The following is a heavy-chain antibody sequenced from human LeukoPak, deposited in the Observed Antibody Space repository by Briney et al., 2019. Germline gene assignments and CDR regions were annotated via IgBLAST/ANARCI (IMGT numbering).Heavy chain of an antibody. J-gene: IGHJ4*02. V-gene: IGHV3-21*01. Sequence: PGGSLRLSCAASGFTFSSYSMNWVRQAPGKGLEWVSSISSSSSYIYYADSVKGRFTISRDNSKNTLYLQMNSLRAEDTAVYYCARTNYYDSSGYYYGLKYFDYWGQGTLVTVSS. CDR2: ISSSSSYI. D-gene: IGHD3-22*01. CDR3: ARTNYYDSSGYYYGLKYFDY. CDR1: GFTFSSYS.